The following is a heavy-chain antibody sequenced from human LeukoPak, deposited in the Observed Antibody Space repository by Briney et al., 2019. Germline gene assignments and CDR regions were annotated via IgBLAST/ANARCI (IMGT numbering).Heavy chain of an antibody. Sequence: PGGSLRLSWAASGFTFSSYAMSWVRQAPGGWLEWVSAISGSGGSTYYADSVKGRFTISRDNSKNTLYLQMNSLRAEDTAVYYCAKVGIAAAGIGRACWFDPWGQGTLVTVSS. V-gene: IGHV3-23*01. D-gene: IGHD6-13*01. CDR3: AKVGIAAAGIGRACWFDP. CDR2: ISGSGGST. CDR1: GFTFSSYA. J-gene: IGHJ5*02.